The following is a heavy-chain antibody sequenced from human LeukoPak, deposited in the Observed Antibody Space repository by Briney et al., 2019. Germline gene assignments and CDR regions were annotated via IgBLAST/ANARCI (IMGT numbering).Heavy chain of an antibody. J-gene: IGHJ3*02. V-gene: IGHV4-34*01. CDR1: GGSFSGYY. Sequence: SETLSLTCAVYGGSFSGYYWSWIRQPPGKGLEWIGVINHSGSTNYNPSLKSRVTISVDTSKNQFSLKLSSVTAADTAVYYCASGYSSGWYGDAFDIWGQGTMVTVSS. CDR2: INHSGST. CDR3: ASGYSSGWYGDAFDI. D-gene: IGHD6-19*01.